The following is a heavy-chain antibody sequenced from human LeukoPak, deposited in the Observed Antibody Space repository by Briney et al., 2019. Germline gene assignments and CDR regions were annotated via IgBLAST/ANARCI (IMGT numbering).Heavy chain of an antibody. CDR3: ARDLSYYDILTGPDY. V-gene: IGHV3-33*01. CDR1: GFTFSSYG. D-gene: IGHD3-9*01. CDR2: IRYDGSNK. J-gene: IGHJ4*02. Sequence: GGSLRLSCAASGFTFSSYGMHWVRQAPGKGLEWVAVIRYDGSNKYYADSVKGRFTISRDNSKNTLYLQMNSLRAEDTAVYYCARDLSYYDILTGPDYWGQGTPVTVSS.